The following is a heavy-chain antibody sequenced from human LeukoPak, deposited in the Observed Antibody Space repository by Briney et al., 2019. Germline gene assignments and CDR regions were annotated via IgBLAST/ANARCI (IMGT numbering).Heavy chain of an antibody. CDR1: GYTFTGCY. J-gene: IGHJ5*02. Sequence: ASVKVSCKASGYTFTGCYMHWVRQAPGQGLEWMGWINPNSGGTNYAQKFQGRVTMTRDTSISTAYMELSRLRSDDTAVYYCAREKETYYDILTGYFAAPGRWFDPWGQGTLVTVSS. D-gene: IGHD3-9*01. CDR3: AREKETYYDILTGYFAAPGRWFDP. V-gene: IGHV1-2*02. CDR2: INPNSGGT.